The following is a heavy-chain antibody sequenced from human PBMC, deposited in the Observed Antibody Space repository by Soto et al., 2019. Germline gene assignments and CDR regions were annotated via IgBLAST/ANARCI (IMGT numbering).Heavy chain of an antibody. V-gene: IGHV4-31*03. J-gene: IGHJ6*03. CDR3: ARDRPYSYIDV. Sequence: SETPSLTCTVSGASLSSGNYSWSLIRQHPGKGLEWIGYIFYTGTTYYNPSLESRVTISVDTSKNHFSLKLSSVTAADTALYFCARDRPYSYIDVWGKGTTVTVS. CDR2: IFYTGTT. CDR1: GASLSSGNYS.